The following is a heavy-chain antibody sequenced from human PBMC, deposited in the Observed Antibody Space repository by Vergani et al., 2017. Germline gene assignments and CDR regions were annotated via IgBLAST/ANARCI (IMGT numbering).Heavy chain of an antibody. D-gene: IGHD2-15*01. CDR2: IYYSGST. CDR1: GGPISSYY. CDR3: ARGTNCSGGSCYVDY. Sequence: QVQLQESGPGLVKPSETLSLTCTVSGGPISSYYWSWIRQPPGKGLEWIGYIYYSGSTNYNPSLKSRVTISVDTSKNQFSLKLSSVTAADTAVYYCARGTNCSGGSCYVDYWGQGTLVTVSS. J-gene: IGHJ4*02. V-gene: IGHV4-59*01.